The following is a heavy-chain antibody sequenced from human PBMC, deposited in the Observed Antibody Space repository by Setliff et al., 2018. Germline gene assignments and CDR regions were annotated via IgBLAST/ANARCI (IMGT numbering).Heavy chain of an antibody. V-gene: IGHV1-18*01. CDR1: GYSFSDSA. CDR3: ARAGDAAAGRKGVFEY. CDR2: ISVYSGNA. Sequence: ASVKVSCKASGYSFSDSAVNWVRQAPGQGLQWVGWISVYSGNAYYAQTLQDRVTLTTDTSTTTAYLELRSLRPDDTAVYYCARAGDAAAGRKGVFEYWGQGSLVTVSS. D-gene: IGHD6-13*01. J-gene: IGHJ4*02.